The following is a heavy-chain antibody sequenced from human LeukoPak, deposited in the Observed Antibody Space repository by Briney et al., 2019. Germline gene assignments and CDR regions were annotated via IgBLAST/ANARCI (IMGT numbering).Heavy chain of an antibody. CDR1: GFFFSAYR. D-gene: IGHD3-3*01. Sequence: PGGSLRLSRATSGFFFSAYRMNWVRQAPGKGLEWVSSIRTGGDYIYYADSVQGRFTISRDNAKKSLYLQMNSLRVEDTAVYFCARWDDLLHFDYWGQGVLIPVSS. CDR3: ARWDDLLHFDY. CDR2: IRTGGDYI. J-gene: IGHJ4*02. V-gene: IGHV3-21*01.